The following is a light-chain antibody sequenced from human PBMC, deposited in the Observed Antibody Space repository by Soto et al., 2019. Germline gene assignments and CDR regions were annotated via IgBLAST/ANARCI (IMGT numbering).Light chain of an antibody. CDR3: QQRSNWPRT. CDR1: QSVSTY. J-gene: IGKJ1*01. CDR2: DAF. Sequence: EMVLTQSPATLSLSPGERATLSCRASQSVSTYLAWYQQKPGQAPRLLIYDAFNRATGIPARFSGSGSGTDFTLTISSLEPEDFAVYYCQQRSNWPRTFGQGTKVDIK. V-gene: IGKV3-11*01.